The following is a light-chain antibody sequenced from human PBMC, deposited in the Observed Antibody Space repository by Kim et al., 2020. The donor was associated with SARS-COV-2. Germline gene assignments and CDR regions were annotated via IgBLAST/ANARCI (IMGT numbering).Light chain of an antibody. Sequence: IVLTQSPGTLSLSPGERATLSCRASQSVRSGYLAWYQHKPGQAHRLLIYATSSRATGIPDRFSGSGSGTDFTLTISRLEPEDFALYYCQQDGNSPYTFGQGTKLEI. CDR3: QQDGNSPYT. CDR2: ATS. CDR1: QSVRSGY. J-gene: IGKJ2*01. V-gene: IGKV3-20*01.